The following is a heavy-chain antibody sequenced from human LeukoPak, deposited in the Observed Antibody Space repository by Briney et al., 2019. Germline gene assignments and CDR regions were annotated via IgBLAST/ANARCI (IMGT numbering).Heavy chain of an antibody. CDR2: IYYSGST. CDR3: ARERRWLQSDAFDI. D-gene: IGHD5-24*01. Sequence: SSETLSLTCTVSGGSISSGGYYWSWIRQHPGKGLEWIGYIYYSGSTYYNPSLKSRVTISVDTSKNQFSLKLSSVTAADTAVYYCARERRWLQSDAFDIWGQGTMVTVSS. V-gene: IGHV4-31*03. J-gene: IGHJ3*02. CDR1: GGSISSGGYY.